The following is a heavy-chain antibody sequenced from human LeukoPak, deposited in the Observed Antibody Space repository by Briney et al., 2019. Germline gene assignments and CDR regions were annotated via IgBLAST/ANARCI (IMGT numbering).Heavy chain of an antibody. CDR3: ARGEDYYDSSGYPFDY. CDR2: ISSSSSTI. Sequence: GGSLRLSCAASGLTFSSYSMNWVRPAPGKGLEWVSYISSSSSTIYYADSVKGRFTISRDNAKNSLYLQMNSLRAEDTAVYYCARGEDYYDSSGYPFDYWGQGTLVTVSS. D-gene: IGHD3-22*01. CDR1: GLTFSSYS. J-gene: IGHJ4*02. V-gene: IGHV3-48*04.